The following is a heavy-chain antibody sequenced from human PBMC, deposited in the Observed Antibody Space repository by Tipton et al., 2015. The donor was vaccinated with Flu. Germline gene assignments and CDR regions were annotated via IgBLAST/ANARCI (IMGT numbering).Heavy chain of an antibody. CDR1: SGSISTYY. CDR3: ARGPPGPSIRAYYFDI. Sequence: TLSLTCTVSSGSISTYYWNWIRQFPGKGLEWIGFVYYTGSTNYKSSLKSRVTISTDTSTNQVSLKMNSVIAADTAVYYCARGPPGPSIRAYYFDIWGQGALVTVSS. CDR2: VYYTGST. J-gene: IGHJ4*02. V-gene: IGHV4-59*01. D-gene: IGHD2-21*01.